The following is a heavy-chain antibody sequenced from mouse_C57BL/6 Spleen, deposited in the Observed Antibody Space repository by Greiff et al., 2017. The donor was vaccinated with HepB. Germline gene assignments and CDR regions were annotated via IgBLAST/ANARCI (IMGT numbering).Heavy chain of an antibody. CDR2: IHPNSGST. D-gene: IGHD3-2*02. CDR3: ARDSSGYFDY. Sequence: QVQLQQPGAELVKPGASVKLSCKASGYTFTSYWMHWVKQRPGQGLEWIGMIHPNSGSTNYNEKFKSKATLTVDKSSRTAYMQRSSPTSEDSAVYYCARDSSGYFDYWGQGTTLTVSS. V-gene: IGHV1-64*01. J-gene: IGHJ2*01. CDR1: GYTFTSYW.